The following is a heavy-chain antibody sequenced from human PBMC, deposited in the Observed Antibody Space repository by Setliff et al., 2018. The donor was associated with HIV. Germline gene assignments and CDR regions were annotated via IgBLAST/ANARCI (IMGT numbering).Heavy chain of an antibody. CDR2: VSGNGYTT. J-gene: IGHJ6*02. D-gene: IGHD3-16*01. V-gene: IGHV3-20*04. Sequence: GGSLRLSCAGSGFTFDYYAMAWVRQAPGKGLEWVSSVSGNGYTTFYADSVKGRFTISRDNAKNSLFLQVNSLRAEDTALYFCARALRLISPARTWDVWGQGTTVTVSS. CDR1: GFTFDYYA. CDR3: ARALRLISPARTWDV.